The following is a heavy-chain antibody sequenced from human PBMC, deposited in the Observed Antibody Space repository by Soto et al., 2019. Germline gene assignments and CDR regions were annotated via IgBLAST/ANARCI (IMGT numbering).Heavy chain of an antibody. J-gene: IGHJ5*02. D-gene: IGHD3-3*01. Sequence: GASVKVSCKASGYTFTGYFIHWVRQAPGQGLEWMGYINPNSGVTKYAPRFQGRVTMTRDTSIRTAYMDLNNLRSDDTAVYYCASGGGTILDPLPWGPGTRVTVSS. CDR2: INPNSGVT. V-gene: IGHV1-2*02. CDR1: GYTFTGYF. CDR3: ASGGGTILDPLP.